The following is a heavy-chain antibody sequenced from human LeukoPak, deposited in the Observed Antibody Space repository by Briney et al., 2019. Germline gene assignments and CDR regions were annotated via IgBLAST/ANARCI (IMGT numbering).Heavy chain of an antibody. CDR3: ASLAPDHLILFDY. CDR2: INPNSGGT. Sequence: ASVKVSCKASGYTFTGYYMHWVRQAPGQGLEWMGWINPNSGGTNYAQKFQGRVTMTRDTSISTAYMELSRLRSDATAVYYCASLAPDHLILFDYWGQGTLVTVSS. J-gene: IGHJ4*02. D-gene: IGHD2-21*01. V-gene: IGHV1-2*02. CDR1: GYTFTGYY.